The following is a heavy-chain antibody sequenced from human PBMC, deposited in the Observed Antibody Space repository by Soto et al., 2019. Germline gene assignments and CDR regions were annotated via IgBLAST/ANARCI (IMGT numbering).Heavy chain of an antibody. V-gene: IGHV3-11*01. CDR2: ISSSGSTI. D-gene: IGHD2-8*01. CDR1: GFTFSDYY. J-gene: IGHJ6*02. CDR3: ARDFLVRMLSYYYYYGMDV. Sequence: VQLLESGGGLVQPGGSLRLSCAASGFTFSDYYMSWIRQAPGKGLEWVSYISSSGSTIYYADSVKGRFTISRDNAKNSLYLQMNSLRAEDTAVYYCARDFLVRMLSYYYYYGMDVWGQGTTVTVSS.